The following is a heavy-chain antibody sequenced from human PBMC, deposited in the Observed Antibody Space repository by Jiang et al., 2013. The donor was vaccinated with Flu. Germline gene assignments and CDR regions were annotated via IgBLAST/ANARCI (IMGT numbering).Heavy chain of an antibody. CDR2: IWYDGSNK. V-gene: IGHV3-33*01. Sequence: VQLVESGGGVVQPGRSLKLSCAASGFTFSNYGMYWVRQAPGKGLEWVAVIWYDGSNKYYADSVKGRFTISRDNSKHTMYLQMNSLRAEDTAVYYCARGGGYDFLNDDYPEAPDEAFDMWAKGQWSPSLQ. D-gene: IGHD3/OR15-3a*01. CDR3: ARGGGYDFLNDDYPEAPDEAFDM. J-gene: IGHJ3*02. CDR1: GFTFSNYG.